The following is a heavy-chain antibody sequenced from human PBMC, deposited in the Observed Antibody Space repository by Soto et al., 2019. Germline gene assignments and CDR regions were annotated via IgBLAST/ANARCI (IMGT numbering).Heavy chain of an antibody. CDR3: AKDGLMITFGGVTH. Sequence: QVQLVESGGGVVQPGRSLRLSCAASGFTFSSYGMHWVRQAPGKGLEWVAVISYDGSKKNDADSVKGRFTISRDNSKNTLYLPMNSLRAEDTAVYYCAKDGLMITFGGVTHWGQGTLVTVSS. CDR2: ISYDGSKK. D-gene: IGHD3-16*01. J-gene: IGHJ4*02. CDR1: GFTFSSYG. V-gene: IGHV3-30*18.